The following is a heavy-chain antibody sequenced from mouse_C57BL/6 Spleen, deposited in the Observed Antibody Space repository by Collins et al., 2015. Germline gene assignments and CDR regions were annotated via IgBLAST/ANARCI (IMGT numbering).Heavy chain of an antibody. CDR1: GYTFTSYW. Sequence: QVQLQQPEAELVMPGASVKLSCKASGYTFTSYWMHWVKQRPGQGLEWIGEIDPSDSYTNYNQKFKGKSTLTVDKSSSTAYMQLSSLTSEDSAVYYCARTAAQATFAYWGQGTLVTVFA. CDR3: ARTAAQATFAY. V-gene: IGHV1-69*01. CDR2: IDPSDSYT. J-gene: IGHJ3*01. D-gene: IGHD3-2*02.